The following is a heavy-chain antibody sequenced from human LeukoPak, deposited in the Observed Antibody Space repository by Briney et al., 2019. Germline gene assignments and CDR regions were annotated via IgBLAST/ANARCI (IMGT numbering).Heavy chain of an antibody. CDR1: GGSISSSSYY. D-gene: IGHD1-26*01. CDR3: ARTDYYTPLNYFDY. Sequence: PSETLSLTCTVSGGSISSSSYYWGWIRQPPGKGLEWIGSIYYSGSTYYNPSLKSRVTISVDTSKNQFSLKLSSVTAADTAVYYCARTDYYTPLNYFDYWGQGTLVTVSS. CDR2: IYYSGST. J-gene: IGHJ4*02. V-gene: IGHV4-39*01.